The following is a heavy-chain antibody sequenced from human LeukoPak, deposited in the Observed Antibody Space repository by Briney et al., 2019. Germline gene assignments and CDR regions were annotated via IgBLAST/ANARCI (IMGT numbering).Heavy chain of an antibody. CDR2: IRTTSSTT. CDR1: GFTFSSYT. J-gene: IGHJ3*02. V-gene: IGHV3-48*01. CDR3: ARDYTYAFDI. D-gene: IGHD3-16*01. Sequence: GGPLRLSCAASGFTFSSYTMNWVRQAPGKGLEWVSYIRTTSSTTSYADSVKGRFTISSDNAKNSLYLQMNSLRAEDTAVYYCARDYTYAFDIWGQGTMVTVSS.